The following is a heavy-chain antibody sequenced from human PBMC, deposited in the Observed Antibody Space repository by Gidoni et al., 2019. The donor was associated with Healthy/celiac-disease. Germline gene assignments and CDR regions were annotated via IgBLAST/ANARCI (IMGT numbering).Heavy chain of an antibody. Sequence: QVQLVESGGGVVQPGRSLRLSCAASGFTFSSYGMHWVRQAPGKGLEGVAVIWYDGSNKYYADSVKGRFTISRDNSKNTLYLQMNSLRAEDTAVYYCARDRRGYNWNDGWFDPWGQGTLVTVSS. D-gene: IGHD1-1*01. CDR1: GFTFSSYG. CDR3: ARDRRGYNWNDGWFDP. V-gene: IGHV3-33*01. J-gene: IGHJ5*02. CDR2: IWYDGSNK.